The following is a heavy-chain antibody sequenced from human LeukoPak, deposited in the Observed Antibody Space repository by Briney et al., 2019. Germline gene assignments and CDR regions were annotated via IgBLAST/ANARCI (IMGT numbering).Heavy chain of an antibody. CDR1: GGSISSYY. Sequence: SETLSLTCTVSGGSISSYYWSWIRQPPGKGLEWIGYIYYSGSTNYNPSLKSRVTISVDTSKNQFSLKLSSVIAADTAVYYCARGSRYSYGRYYFDYWGQGTLVTVSS. J-gene: IGHJ4*02. D-gene: IGHD5-18*01. V-gene: IGHV4-59*01. CDR2: IYYSGST. CDR3: ARGSRYSYGRYYFDY.